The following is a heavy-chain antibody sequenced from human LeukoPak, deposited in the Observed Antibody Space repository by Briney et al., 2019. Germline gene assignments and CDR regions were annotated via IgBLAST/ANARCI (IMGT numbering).Heavy chain of an antibody. D-gene: IGHD1/OR15-1a*01. CDR3: AKSLNNWNIGAQGY. CDR2: INEDGSEK. V-gene: IGHV3-7*01. J-gene: IGHJ4*02. CDR1: GFTFSSYA. Sequence: GGSLRLSCAASGFTFSSYAMSWVRQTPGKGLEWVANINEDGSEKNYVDSVKGRFTISRDNAKNSLYLQMGSLRAEDTAVYYCAKSLNNWNIGAQGYWGQGTLVTVSS.